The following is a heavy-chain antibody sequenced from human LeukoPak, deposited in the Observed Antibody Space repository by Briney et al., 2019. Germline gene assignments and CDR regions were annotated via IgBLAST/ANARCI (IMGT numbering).Heavy chain of an antibody. CDR2: INHSGST. D-gene: IGHD5-12*01. Sequence: PSETLSLTCAVYGGSFSGYYWSWIRQPPRKGLEWIGEINHSGSTNYNPSLKSRVTISVDTSKNQFSLKLSSVTAADTAVYYCARGRKWLRSYYFDYWGQGTLVTVSS. CDR3: ARGRKWLRSYYFDY. CDR1: GGSFSGYY. J-gene: IGHJ4*02. V-gene: IGHV4-34*01.